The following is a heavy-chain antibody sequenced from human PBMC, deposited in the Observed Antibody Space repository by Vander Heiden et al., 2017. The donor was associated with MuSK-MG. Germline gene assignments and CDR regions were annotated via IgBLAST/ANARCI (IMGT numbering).Heavy chain of an antibody. CDR2: ISYDGSNK. CDR3: ARGAPSSSWPWFDY. D-gene: IGHD6-13*01. CDR1: GFTFSSYA. Sequence: QVQLVESGGGVVQPGRSLRLSCAASGFTFSSYAMHWVRQAPGKGLEWVAVISYDGSNKYYVDSVKGRFTISRDNSKNTLYLQMNSLRAEDTAVYYCARGAPSSSWPWFDYWGQGTLVTVSS. V-gene: IGHV3-30*04. J-gene: IGHJ4*02.